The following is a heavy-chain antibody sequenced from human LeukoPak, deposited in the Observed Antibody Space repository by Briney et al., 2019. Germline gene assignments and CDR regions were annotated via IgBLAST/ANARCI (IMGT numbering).Heavy chain of an antibody. CDR2: IRNKANRYTT. J-gene: IGHJ4*02. Sequence: PGGSLRLSCAASGFTFSDHYMDWVRQAPVKGLEWVGRIRNKANRYTTEYAASVRGKFSVSRDDSKNSLYLQMNSLESDDTAVYYCTRVRATVVGQYYFDYWGQGTLVTVSS. D-gene: IGHD1-26*01. CDR3: TRVRATVVGQYYFDY. CDR1: GFTFSDHY. V-gene: IGHV3-72*01.